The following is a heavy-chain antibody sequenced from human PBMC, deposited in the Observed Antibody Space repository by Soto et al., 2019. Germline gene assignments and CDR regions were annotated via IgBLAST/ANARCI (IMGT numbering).Heavy chain of an antibody. V-gene: IGHV3-30*18. D-gene: IGHD3-10*01. CDR2: ILYDGNIK. CDR3: AKDLLRGNDGMDV. Sequence: QVQLVESGGGVVQPGRSLRLSCAASGFTFRTYGMHWVRQAPGKGLEWVAHILYDGNIKEYSDSVKGRFTISRDNSKNTLHLQMNSLRDEDTAVYYCAKDLLRGNDGMDVLGHGTTVIVSS. J-gene: IGHJ6*02. CDR1: GFTFRTYG.